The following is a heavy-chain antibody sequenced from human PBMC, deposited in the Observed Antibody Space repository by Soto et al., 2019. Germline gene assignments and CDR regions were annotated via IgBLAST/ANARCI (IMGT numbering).Heavy chain of an antibody. CDR3: ARATYYYDSSGYYPVDY. CDR2: ISPDGGRT. CDR1: GYTFTTYY. V-gene: IGHV1-46*01. J-gene: IGHJ4*02. Sequence: ASVKVSCKASGYTFTTYYMHWGRQAPGQGLEWMGIISPDGGRTSYAQKFQGRVTITADESTSTAYMELSSLRSEGTAVYYCARATYYYDSSGYYPVDYWGQGTLVTVSS. D-gene: IGHD3-22*01.